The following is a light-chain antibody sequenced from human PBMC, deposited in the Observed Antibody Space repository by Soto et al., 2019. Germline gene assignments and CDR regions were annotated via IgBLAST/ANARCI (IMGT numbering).Light chain of an antibody. CDR2: DVT. CDR3: SSYASDTTVV. V-gene: IGLV2-14*03. J-gene: IGLJ2*01. CDR1: SSDIGGYNY. Sequence: QSVLTQPASVSGSPGQSITISCTGSSSDIGGYNYVSWYQQHPGTVPKLMIYDVTNRPSGVSTRFSGSKSGNTASLTISGLQTEDEADYYCSSYASDTTVVFGGGTQLTVL.